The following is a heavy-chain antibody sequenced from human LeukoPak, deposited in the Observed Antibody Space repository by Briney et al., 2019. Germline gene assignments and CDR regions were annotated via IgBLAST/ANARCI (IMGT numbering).Heavy chain of an antibody. J-gene: IGHJ4*02. Sequence: GASVEVSCKASGYTFTGYYMHWVRQAPGQGLEWMGWINPNSGGTNYAQKFQGRVTMTRDTSISTAYMELSRLRSDDTAVYYYARSFYYGSGSTFDYWGQGTLVTVSS. D-gene: IGHD3-10*01. V-gene: IGHV1-2*02. CDR2: INPNSGGT. CDR1: GYTFTGYY. CDR3: ARSFYYGSGSTFDY.